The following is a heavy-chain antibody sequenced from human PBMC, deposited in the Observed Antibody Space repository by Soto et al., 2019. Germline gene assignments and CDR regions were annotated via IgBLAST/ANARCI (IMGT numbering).Heavy chain of an antibody. CDR2: IIPILGIA. V-gene: IGHV1-69*04. J-gene: IGHJ4*02. D-gene: IGHD3-3*02. CDR3: AAILDVPNGPFDY. CDR1: GYTFTSYG. Sequence: SVKVSCKASGYTFTSYGISWVRQAPGQGLEWMGRIIPILGIANYAQKFQGRVTITADKSTSTAYMELSSLRSEDTAVYYCAAILDVPNGPFDYWGQGTLVTVSS.